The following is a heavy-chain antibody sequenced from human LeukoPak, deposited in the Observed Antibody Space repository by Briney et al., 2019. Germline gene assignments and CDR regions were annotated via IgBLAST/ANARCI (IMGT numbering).Heavy chain of an antibody. J-gene: IGHJ4*02. Sequence: GGSLRLSCAASGFTFSSYWMHWVRQAPGKGLVWVSRTNSDGSSTSYADSVKGRFTISRDNAKNTLYLQMNSLRAEDTAVYYCARAQEGGEDYWGQGTLVTVSS. CDR2: TNSDGSST. D-gene: IGHD3-10*01. CDR1: GFTFSSYW. CDR3: ARAQEGGEDY. V-gene: IGHV3-74*01.